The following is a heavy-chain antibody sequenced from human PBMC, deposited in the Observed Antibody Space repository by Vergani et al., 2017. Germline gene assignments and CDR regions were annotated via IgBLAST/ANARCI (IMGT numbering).Heavy chain of an antibody. V-gene: IGHV1-69*13. J-gene: IGHJ6*02. Sequence: QVQLVQSGAEVKKPGSSVKVSCKASGGTFSSYAISWVRQAPGQGLEWMGRIIPIFGTANYAQKFQGRVTITADESTSTAYMELSSLRSEDTAVYYCARDLAGAGTEYYYYYGMDVWGQGTTVTVSS. CDR2: IIPIFGTA. CDR1: GGTFSSYA. D-gene: IGHD6-13*01. CDR3: ARDLAGAGTEYYYYYGMDV.